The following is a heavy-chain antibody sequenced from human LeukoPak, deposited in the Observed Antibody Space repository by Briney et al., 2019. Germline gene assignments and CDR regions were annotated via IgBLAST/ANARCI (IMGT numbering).Heavy chain of an antibody. D-gene: IGHD3-22*01. V-gene: IGHV4-34*01. CDR3: ARDRKYYDSSGSLDY. J-gene: IGHJ4*02. Sequence: PSETLSLTCAVYGGSFSGYYWSWIRQPPGKGLEWIGEINHSGSTNYNPSLKSRVTISVDTSKNQFSLKLSSVTAADTAVYYCARDRKYYDSSGSLDYWGQGTLVTVSS. CDR1: GGSFSGYY. CDR2: INHSGST.